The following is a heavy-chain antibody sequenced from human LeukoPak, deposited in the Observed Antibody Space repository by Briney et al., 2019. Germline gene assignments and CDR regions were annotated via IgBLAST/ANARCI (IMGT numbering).Heavy chain of an antibody. CDR3: TREGTYGYYYFDDY. J-gene: IGHJ4*02. CDR2: IRSKAYGGTT. Sequence: GGSLTLSCTTYGFTFGDYAMSWFRQAPGKGLEWVGFIRSKAYGGTTEYAASVKGRFTISRDDSKSIAYLQMNSLKTEDTAVYYCTREGTYGYYYFDDYWGQGTLVTVSS. CDR1: GFTFGDYA. V-gene: IGHV3-49*03. D-gene: IGHD3-22*01.